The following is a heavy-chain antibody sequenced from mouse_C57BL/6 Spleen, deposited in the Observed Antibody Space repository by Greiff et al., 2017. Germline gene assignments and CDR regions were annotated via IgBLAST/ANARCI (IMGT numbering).Heavy chain of an antibody. D-gene: IGHD4-1*01. Sequence: QVQLQQSGAELVKPGASVKISCKASGYAFSSYWMNWVKQRPGKGLEWIGQIYPGDGDTNYNGKFKGKATLTADTSSSTAYMQLSSLTSEDSAVYFCARSAVGRAWFAYWGQGTLVTVSA. V-gene: IGHV1-80*01. CDR2: IYPGDGDT. CDR3: ARSAVGRAWFAY. J-gene: IGHJ3*01. CDR1: GYAFSSYW.